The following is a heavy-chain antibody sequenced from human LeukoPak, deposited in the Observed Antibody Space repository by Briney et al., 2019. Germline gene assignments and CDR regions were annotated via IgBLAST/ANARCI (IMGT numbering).Heavy chain of an antibody. Sequence: GGSLRLSCAASGFTFSSYAMSWVRQAPGKGLEWVSAISGSGGSTYYADSVKGRFTISRDNSKNTLYPQMNSLRAEDTAVYYCAKNPALRYYYDSSGYYPDYWGQGTLVTVSS. CDR2: ISGSGGST. J-gene: IGHJ4*02. CDR3: AKNPALRYYYDSSGYYPDY. D-gene: IGHD3-22*01. CDR1: GFTFSSYA. V-gene: IGHV3-23*01.